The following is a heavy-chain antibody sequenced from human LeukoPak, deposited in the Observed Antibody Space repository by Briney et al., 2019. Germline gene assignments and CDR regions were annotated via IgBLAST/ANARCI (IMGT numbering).Heavy chain of an antibody. CDR3: ARGVSSTSLDY. CDR2: INHSGST. Sequence: PSETLSLTCAVYGGSFSGYYWSWIRQPPGKGLEWIGEINHSGSTNYNPSLKSRVTISVDTSKNQFSLKLSSMTAADTAVYYCARGVSSTSLDYWGQGTLVTVSS. D-gene: IGHD2-2*01. CDR1: GGSFSGYY. V-gene: IGHV4-34*01. J-gene: IGHJ4*02.